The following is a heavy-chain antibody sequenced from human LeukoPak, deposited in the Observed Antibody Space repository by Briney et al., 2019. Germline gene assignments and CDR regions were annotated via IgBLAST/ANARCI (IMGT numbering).Heavy chain of an antibody. CDR1: GFTFSDYY. CDR2: ISSSGSTI. D-gene: IGHD6-13*01. Sequence: GGSLRLSCAASGFTFSDYYMNWIRQAPGKGLEWVSYISSSGSTIYYADSVKGRFTISRDNAKNSLYLQMNSLRAEDTAVYYCARDFEGSSWFSYFDYWGQGTLVTVSS. V-gene: IGHV3-11*04. J-gene: IGHJ4*02. CDR3: ARDFEGSSWFSYFDY.